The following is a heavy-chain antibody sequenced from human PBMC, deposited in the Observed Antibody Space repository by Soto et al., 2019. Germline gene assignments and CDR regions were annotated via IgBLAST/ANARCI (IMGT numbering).Heavy chain of an antibody. Sequence: GGSLRLSCAASGFTFSSYGMHWVRQAPGKGLEWVAVIWYDGSNKYYADSVKGRFTISRDNSKNTLYLQMNSLRAEDTAVYYCARDKPYCTNGVCYSYYYYMDVWGKGTTVTVSS. CDR2: IWYDGSNK. CDR1: GFTFSSYG. D-gene: IGHD2-8*01. V-gene: IGHV3-33*01. CDR3: ARDKPYCTNGVCYSYYYYMDV. J-gene: IGHJ6*03.